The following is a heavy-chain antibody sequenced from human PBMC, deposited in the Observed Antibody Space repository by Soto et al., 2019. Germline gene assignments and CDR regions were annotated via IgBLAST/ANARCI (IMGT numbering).Heavy chain of an antibody. Sequence: QVQLQESGPGLVKPSQTLSLTCTVSGGSMTNVDDNWSWIRQAPDKGLEWIGHTYDGGSTYTNPSLKSRVTILLDTSKNQFSLKLSSLSAADTAVYYCTRGPSGDKVDYWGQGTLVTVSS. CDR3: TRGPSGDKVDY. D-gene: IGHD7-27*01. J-gene: IGHJ4*02. V-gene: IGHV4-30-4*01. CDR1: GGSMTNVDDN. CDR2: TYDGGST.